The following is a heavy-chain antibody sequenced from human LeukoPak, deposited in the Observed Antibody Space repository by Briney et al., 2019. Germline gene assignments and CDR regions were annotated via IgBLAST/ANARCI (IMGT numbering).Heavy chain of an antibody. CDR2: IYNSGST. V-gene: IGHV4-59*01. CDR3: ARCRSYDSSGYCDAVDI. Sequence: PSETLSLTCTVSGGSISSDHWSWIRQPPGKGLEWIGYIYNSGSTNYNPSLKSRVTISVDKSKNQFSLKLSSVTAAGTAVYYCARCRSYDSSGYCDAVDIWGQGTMVTVSS. CDR1: GGSISSDH. J-gene: IGHJ3*02. D-gene: IGHD3-22*01.